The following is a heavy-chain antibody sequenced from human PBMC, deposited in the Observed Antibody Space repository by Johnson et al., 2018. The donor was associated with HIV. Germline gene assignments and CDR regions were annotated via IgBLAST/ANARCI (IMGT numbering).Heavy chain of an antibody. D-gene: IGHD3-22*01. V-gene: IGHV3-66*01. J-gene: IGHJ3*02. Sequence: VQLVESGGGLVQPGGSLRLSCAASGFTVSSNYMSWVSQAPGKGLEWVSVIYSGGSTYYADSVKGRFTISRDNSKNTVYLQMNSLRAEDTAVYFCARDLIPDSTFFYDTTSYFPDALDIWGQWTLVTVSS. CDR3: ARDLIPDSTFFYDTTSYFPDALDI. CDR2: IYSGGST. CDR1: GFTVSSNY.